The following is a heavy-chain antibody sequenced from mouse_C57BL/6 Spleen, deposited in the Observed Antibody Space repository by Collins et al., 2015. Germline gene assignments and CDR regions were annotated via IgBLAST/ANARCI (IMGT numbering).Heavy chain of an antibody. CDR2: INPYNGGT. V-gene: IGHV1-19*01. CDR3: ARKRYYFDY. Sequence: KASGYTFTYCYMNWVKQSHGKSLEWIGFINPYNGGTKYNQNFKDKATLTVDKSSNTAYMELNTLTSEDSAVYYCARKRYYFDYWGQGTTLTVSS. CDR1: GYTFTYCY. J-gene: IGHJ2*01.